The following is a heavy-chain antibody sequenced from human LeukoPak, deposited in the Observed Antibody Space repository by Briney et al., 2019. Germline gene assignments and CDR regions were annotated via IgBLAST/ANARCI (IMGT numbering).Heavy chain of an antibody. CDR2: INPNSGDT. V-gene: IGHV1-2*02. D-gene: IGHD3-10*01. CDR3: ARVPPYGSGSSETYYYYGMDV. Sequence: ASVKVSCKASGYTFTGYYMHWVRQAPGQGLEWMGWINPNSGDTNYAQKFQGRVTMTRDTSISTTYMELSRLRSDDTAVYYCARVPPYGSGSSETYYYYGMDVWGQGTTVTVSS. J-gene: IGHJ6*02. CDR1: GYTFTGYY.